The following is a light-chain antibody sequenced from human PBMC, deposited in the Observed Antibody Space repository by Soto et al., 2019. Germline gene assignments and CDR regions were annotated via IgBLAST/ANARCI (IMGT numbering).Light chain of an antibody. CDR3: SSNVDNGHFVV. CDR1: SRDVGGYNH. CDR2: EVT. J-gene: IGLJ2*01. Sequence: QSALTQPRSVSGSPGQSVTISCTGTSRDVGGYNHVSWYQQHPGKVPKVLISEVTKRPSGVPDRFSGSKSGNTASLTVSGLQPEDEADYYCSSNVDNGHFVVFGGGTKLTVL. V-gene: IGLV2-8*01.